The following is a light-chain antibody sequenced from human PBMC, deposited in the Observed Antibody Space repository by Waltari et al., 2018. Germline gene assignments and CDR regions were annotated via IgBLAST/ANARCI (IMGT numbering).Light chain of an antibody. CDR2: GAS. CDR1: QSVGRS. CDR3: QMYVRLPVT. Sequence: EIVLTQSPGPLSLSPGEGATLACRASQSVGRSLVWYQQRPGRAPRLLIYGASSRATGIPDRFTGSGSGTDFSLTISRLEPEDFAVYYCQMYVRLPVTFGQGTKVEI. J-gene: IGKJ1*01. V-gene: IGKV3-20*01.